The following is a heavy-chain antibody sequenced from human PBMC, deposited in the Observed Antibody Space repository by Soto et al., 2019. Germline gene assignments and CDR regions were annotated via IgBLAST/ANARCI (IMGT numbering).Heavy chain of an antibody. J-gene: IGHJ6*03. V-gene: IGHV3-21*06. CDR3: AREFKDSQYYYYCMDV. Sequence: EVQLVESGGGLVKPGGSLRLSCVVSGFTFSSYSMNWVRQAPGKGLEWVSSISSGSNYTYYADSVKGRFTISRDNAKNSVYLQMNSLSAEDPALYYCAREFKDSQYYYYCMDVWGKGTMVTVSS. CDR2: ISSGSNYT. D-gene: IGHD2-15*01. CDR1: GFTFSSYS.